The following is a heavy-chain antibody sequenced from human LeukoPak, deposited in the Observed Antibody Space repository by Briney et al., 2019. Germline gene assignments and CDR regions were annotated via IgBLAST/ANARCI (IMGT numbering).Heavy chain of an antibody. CDR1: GHTFSNNG. V-gene: IGHV3-30*05. Sequence: GGSLRLSCAASGHTFSNNGMHWVRQAPGKGLEWVAVFPFDGSNKYYADSVKGRFTISRDNSKNTLYLQMNSLRPEDTAVYYCGKDSPSRGPADYMELRGKGTTVTVSS. CDR2: FPFDGSNK. CDR3: GKDSPSRGPADYMEL. D-gene: IGHD3-10*01. J-gene: IGHJ6*03.